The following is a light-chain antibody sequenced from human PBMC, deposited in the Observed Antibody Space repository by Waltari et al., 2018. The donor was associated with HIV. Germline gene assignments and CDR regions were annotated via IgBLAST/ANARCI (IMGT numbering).Light chain of an antibody. CDR3: QQFKTYPLT. J-gene: IGKJ3*01. CDR1: QGIRNS. Sequence: DIQLTQSPSFLSASVGDRVTFTCRASQGIRNSLAWYQQRPGKAPNLLIYAASTLHSGVPSRFSVSGSGTDFTLTISSLQPEDFATYYCQQFKTYPLTFGPGTKVDVK. V-gene: IGKV1-9*01. CDR2: AAS.